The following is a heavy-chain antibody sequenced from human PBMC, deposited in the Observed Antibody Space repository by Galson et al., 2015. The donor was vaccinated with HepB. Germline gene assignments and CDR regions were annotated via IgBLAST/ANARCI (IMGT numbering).Heavy chain of an antibody. J-gene: IGHJ4*02. V-gene: IGHV1-2*02. CDR1: GYTFIGYF. D-gene: IGHD6-19*01. CDR2: INPNSGVT. CDR3: AREVAGTHFDS. Sequence: SVKVSCKASGYTFIGYFMHWVRQAPGQWLDWMGWINPNSGVTNYAQKFQGRVTMTRDTSITTAYMELSGLRPGDTAVYFCAREVAGTHFDSWGQGTLVTVSS.